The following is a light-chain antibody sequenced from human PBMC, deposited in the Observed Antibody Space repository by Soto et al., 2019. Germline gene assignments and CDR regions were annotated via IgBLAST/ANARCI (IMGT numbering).Light chain of an antibody. Sequence: QSALTQPASVSGSPGQSITISCTGASSDIGGYNYVSWYQQHTGKAPKLMIYDVSNRPSGVSNRFSGSKSGNTASLTISGLQAEDDGDYYCSSYTRSSTLVFGGGTKLTVL. V-gene: IGLV2-14*01. J-gene: IGLJ2*01. CDR3: SSYTRSSTLV. CDR2: DVS. CDR1: SSDIGGYNY.